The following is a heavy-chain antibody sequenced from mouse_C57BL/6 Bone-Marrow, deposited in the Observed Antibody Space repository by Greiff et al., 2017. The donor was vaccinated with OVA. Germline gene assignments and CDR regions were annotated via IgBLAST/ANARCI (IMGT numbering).Heavy chain of an antibody. Sequence: EVKLVESGPGLVKPSQSLSLTCSVTGYSITSGYYWNWIRQFPGNKLEWMGYISYDGSNNYNPSLKNRISITRDTSKNQFFLKLNSVTTEDTATYYCARGDYDVGFAYWGQGTLVTVSA. CDR2: ISYDGSN. CDR1: GYSITSGYY. D-gene: IGHD2-4*01. J-gene: IGHJ3*01. CDR3: ARGDYDVGFAY. V-gene: IGHV3-6*01.